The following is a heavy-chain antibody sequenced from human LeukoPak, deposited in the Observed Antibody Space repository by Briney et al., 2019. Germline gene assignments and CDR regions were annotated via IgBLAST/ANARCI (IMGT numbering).Heavy chain of an antibody. V-gene: IGHV4-59*08. J-gene: IGHJ6*02. CDR1: GGSISRYY. Sequence: SETLSLTCTVSGGSISRYYWSWIRQPPGKGLEWIGNIYYSGSTKYNPSLKSRVTISVDTSKNQFSLKLSSVTAADTAVYYCARHQYKASDSTYYYYGMDVWGQGTTVTVSS. CDR3: ARHQYKASDSTYYYYGMDV. CDR2: IYYSGST. D-gene: IGHD2/OR15-2a*01.